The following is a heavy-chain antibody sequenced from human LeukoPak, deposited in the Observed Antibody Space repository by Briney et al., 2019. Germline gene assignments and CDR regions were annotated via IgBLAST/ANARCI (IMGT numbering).Heavy chain of an antibody. CDR2: IRYDGSNK. J-gene: IGHJ6*03. CDR1: GFTFSSYG. CDR3: AKGGAVDTAMVDYYYYMDV. Sequence: PGRSLRLSCAPSGFTFSSYGMHWVRQAPGKGLEWVAFIRYDGSNKYYADSGKGRFTISRDNSKNTLYLQMNSLRAEDTDVYYCAKGGAVDTAMVDYYYYMDVWGKGTTVTVSS. D-gene: IGHD5-18*01. V-gene: IGHV3-30*02.